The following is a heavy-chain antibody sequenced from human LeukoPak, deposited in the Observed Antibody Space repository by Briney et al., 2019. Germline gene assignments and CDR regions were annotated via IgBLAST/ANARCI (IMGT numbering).Heavy chain of an antibody. J-gene: IGHJ4*02. Sequence: ASVKVSCKASGGTFSSYAISWVRQAPGQGLEWMGRIIPILGIANYAQKFQGRVTITADKSTSTAYMELSSLRSDDTAVYYCARRSEGLRWLPQTDYWGQGTLVTVSS. CDR2: IIPILGIA. D-gene: IGHD4-23*01. CDR3: ARRSEGLRWLPQTDY. CDR1: GGTFSSYA. V-gene: IGHV1-69*04.